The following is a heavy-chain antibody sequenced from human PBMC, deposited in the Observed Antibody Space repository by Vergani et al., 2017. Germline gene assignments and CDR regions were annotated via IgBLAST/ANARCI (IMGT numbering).Heavy chain of an antibody. Sequence: QVQLQESGPGLVKPSETLSLTCAVSGFSIDNGYYWDWIRQPPGKGLEWIGTIYRTGRTHFNPTLKSRVTISVDTSNNHFSLRLNTLTAADTAAYYCARRSDIVYDIFGGTQYFFDCWGQGTLVTVSS. CDR1: GFSIDNGYY. CDR3: ARRSDIVYDIFGGTQYFFDC. J-gene: IGHJ4*02. V-gene: IGHV4-38-2*01. D-gene: IGHD3-9*01. CDR2: IYRTGRT.